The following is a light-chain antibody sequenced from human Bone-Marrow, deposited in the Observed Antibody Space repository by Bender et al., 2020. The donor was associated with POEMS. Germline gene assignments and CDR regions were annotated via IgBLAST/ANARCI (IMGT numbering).Light chain of an antibody. CDR3: CSFAGNYAFV. CDR2: DVT. V-gene: IGLV2-11*01. J-gene: IGLJ1*01. CDR1: SSDVGGYNY. Sequence: QSALTQPRSVSGSPGQSVTISCTGTSSDVGGYNYVSWFQHHPGKAPQLIIYDVTKRPSGVSNRFSGSKSAYTASLTISGLQTEDEGDYYCCSFAGNYAFVFGPGTTVSVL.